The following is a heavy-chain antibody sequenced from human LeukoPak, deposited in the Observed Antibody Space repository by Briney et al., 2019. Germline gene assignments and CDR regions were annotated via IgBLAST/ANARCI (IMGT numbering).Heavy chain of an antibody. J-gene: IGHJ4*02. CDR2: TYYRSKWYN. D-gene: IGHD1-26*01. V-gene: IGHV6-1*01. CDR3: ARGGFGSYYPFDY. CDR1: GDNVSSNTAA. Sequence: SQTLSLTCALSGDNVSSNTAAWNWIRQSPSRGLEWLGRTYYRSKWYNDYAISVKSRVTINPDTSKNQFSLKLSSVTAADTAVYYCARGGFGSYYPFDYWGQGTLVTVSS.